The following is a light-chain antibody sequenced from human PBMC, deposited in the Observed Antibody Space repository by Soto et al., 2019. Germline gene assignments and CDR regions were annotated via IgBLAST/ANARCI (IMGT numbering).Light chain of an antibody. J-gene: IGKJ2*01. Sequence: DSVMTQSPDSLAVSLVERATINCKSSQSVLSSSNNKNYLAWYQQKPGQPPKLLIYWASTRESGVPDRFSGSGSGTDFTLTVSSLQAEDLAVYYCQQYYSTPDTFGQGTKLEIK. CDR1: QSVLSSSNNKNY. V-gene: IGKV4-1*01. CDR2: WAS. CDR3: QQYYSTPDT.